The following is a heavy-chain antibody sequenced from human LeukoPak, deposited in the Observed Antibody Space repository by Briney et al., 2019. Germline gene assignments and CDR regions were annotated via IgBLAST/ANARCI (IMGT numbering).Heavy chain of an antibody. CDR1: GGTFSSYA. V-gene: IGHV1-69*01. D-gene: IGHD1-26*01. CDR3: ARSGEWELPSPFDY. Sequence: SVKVSFTASGGTFSSYAISWVRQAPGQGLEWMGGIIPIFGTANYAQKFQGRVTITADESTSTAYMELSSLRSEDTAVYYCARSGEWELPSPFDYWGQGTLVTVSS. J-gene: IGHJ4*02. CDR2: IIPIFGTA.